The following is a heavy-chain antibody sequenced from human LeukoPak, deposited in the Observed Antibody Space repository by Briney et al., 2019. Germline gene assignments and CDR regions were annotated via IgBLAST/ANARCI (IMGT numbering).Heavy chain of an antibody. V-gene: IGHV3-21*01. CDR3: ARGHTAVTRHFDF. CDR2: ISSGSSAI. Sequence: GGSLRLSCVASGFIFSDYSMDWVRQAPGKGLEWVSIISSGSSAIFSADALKGRFTISRDDAKNLLYLDMNSLRAEDTAVYYCARGHTAVTRHFDFWGQGTLVTVSS. CDR1: GFIFSDYS. J-gene: IGHJ4*02. D-gene: IGHD4-17*01.